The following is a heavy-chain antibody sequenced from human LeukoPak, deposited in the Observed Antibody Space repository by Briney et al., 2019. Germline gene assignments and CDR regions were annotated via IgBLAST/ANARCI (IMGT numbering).Heavy chain of an antibody. V-gene: IGHV3-30*02. CDR3: ARGIAVLVGARGDAFDI. Sequence: GGSLRLSCAASGFTFSSYGMHWVRQAPGKGLEWVAFIRYDGSNKYYADSVKGRFTISRDNSKNTLYLQMNRLRAEDTAVYYCARGIAVLVGARGDAFDIWGQGTMVTVSS. D-gene: IGHD1-26*01. CDR1: GFTFSSYG. CDR2: IRYDGSNK. J-gene: IGHJ3*02.